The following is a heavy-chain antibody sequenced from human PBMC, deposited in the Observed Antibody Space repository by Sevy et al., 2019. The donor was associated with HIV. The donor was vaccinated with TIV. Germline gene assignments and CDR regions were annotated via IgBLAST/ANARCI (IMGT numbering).Heavy chain of an antibody. J-gene: IGHJ4*02. Sequence: AGSLRLSCAASGFTFSSYWMSWVHQAPGKELEWVANIKQDGSEKYYVDSVKGRFTISRDNAKNSLYLQMNSLRDEDTAVYYCARDSHDSSGYALHYWGQGTLVTVSS. V-gene: IGHV3-7*01. CDR2: IKQDGSEK. CDR1: GFTFSSYW. CDR3: ARDSHDSSGYALHY. D-gene: IGHD3-22*01.